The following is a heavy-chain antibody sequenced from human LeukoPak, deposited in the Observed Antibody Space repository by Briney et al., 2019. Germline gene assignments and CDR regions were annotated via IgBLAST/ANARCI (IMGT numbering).Heavy chain of an antibody. CDR2: ISSSGSTI. CDR1: GFPFSSYE. D-gene: IGHD2-2*01. CDR3: AALKVPAPMGV. Sequence: GGSLRLSCAASGFPFSSYEMNWVRQAPGKGLEWVSYISSSGSTIYYADSVKGRFTISRDNAKNSLYLQMNSLRAEDTAVYYCAALKVPAPMGVWGKGTTVTVSS. J-gene: IGHJ6*03. V-gene: IGHV3-48*03.